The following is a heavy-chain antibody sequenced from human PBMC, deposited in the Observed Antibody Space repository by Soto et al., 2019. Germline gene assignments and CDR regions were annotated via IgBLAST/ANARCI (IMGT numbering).Heavy chain of an antibody. CDR1: GFIFRGYS. CDR3: TTAIPRTSFDL. J-gene: IGHJ4*02. V-gene: IGHV3-21*06. D-gene: IGHD2-21*01. Sequence: GGSLRLSGAASGFIFRGYSMAWVRQAPWKGLECLSYITSSSAYIYYADSVRGRFTISRDNAQSSVYLHVNNLRAEDTAVYYCTTAIPRTSFDLWGQGTLVTASS. CDR2: ITSSSAYI.